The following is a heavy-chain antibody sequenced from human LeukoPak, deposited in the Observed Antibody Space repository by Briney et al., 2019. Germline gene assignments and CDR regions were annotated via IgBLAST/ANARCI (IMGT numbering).Heavy chain of an antibody. J-gene: IGHJ4*02. CDR2: INPNSGGT. V-gene: IGHV1-2*02. CDR1: GYTFTGYF. Sequence: ASVKVSCKTSGYTFTGYFINWVRQAPGQGLEWMGWINPNSGGTNYAQKFQGRVTMTRDTSISTAYMELSRLRSDDTAVYYCARDEAPLRLGELSFVTYYFDYWGQGTLVTVSS. CDR3: ARDEAPLRLGELSFVTYYFDY. D-gene: IGHD3-16*02.